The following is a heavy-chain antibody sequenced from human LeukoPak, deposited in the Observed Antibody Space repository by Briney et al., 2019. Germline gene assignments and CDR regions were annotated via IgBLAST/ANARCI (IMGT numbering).Heavy chain of an antibody. Sequence: SETLSLTCAVYGESFSAYYWSWIRQPPGKGLEWIGEISHSGSTNCNPSLKSRVSISLDTSKNQFSLKLSSVTAADTAVYYCARGHYYDSSGETYYFDYWGQGTLVTVSS. CDR3: ARGHYYDSSGETYYFDY. V-gene: IGHV4-34*01. D-gene: IGHD3-22*01. CDR2: ISHSGST. J-gene: IGHJ4*02. CDR1: GESFSAYY.